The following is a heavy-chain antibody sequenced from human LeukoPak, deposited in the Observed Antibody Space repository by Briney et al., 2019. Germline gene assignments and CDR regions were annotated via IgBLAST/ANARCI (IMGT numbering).Heavy chain of an antibody. CDR3: ANKAGEAVAGTGFDY. J-gene: IGHJ4*02. V-gene: IGHV3-48*03. CDR2: ISSSGSTI. D-gene: IGHD6-19*01. Sequence: GGSLRLSCAASGFTLSSYEMNWVRQAPGKGLEWVSYISSSGSTIYYADSVKGRFTISRDNAKNSLYLQMNSLRAEDTAVYYCANKAGEAVAGTGFDYWGQGTLVTVSS. CDR1: GFTLSSYE.